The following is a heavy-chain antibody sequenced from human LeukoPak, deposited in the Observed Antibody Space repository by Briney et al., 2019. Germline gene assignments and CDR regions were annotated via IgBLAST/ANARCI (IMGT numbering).Heavy chain of an antibody. J-gene: IGHJ4*02. CDR2: ISSTSSYI. CDR3: ARRFGEGAIDY. CDR1: GFTFSSYG. V-gene: IGHV3-21*01. D-gene: IGHD3-10*01. Sequence: PGGSLRLSCAASGFTFSSYGMHWVRQAPGKGLEWVSSISSTSSYIYYADSLKGRFTISRDNAKNSLYLQMNSLRAEDTAVYYCARRFGEGAIDYWGQGTLVTVSS.